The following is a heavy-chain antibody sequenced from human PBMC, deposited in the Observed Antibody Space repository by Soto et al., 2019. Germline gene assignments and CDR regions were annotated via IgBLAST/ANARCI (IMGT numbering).Heavy chain of an antibody. CDR2: VYYNGSA. Sequence: KPSETLSLTCNASGGLISGSYWSWIRQSPGKGLEWLGYVYYNGSANYSLSLRNRGSTTVDTSKNDFFLRLMSVTAADTAVYFYGRCVAVPGAHIDYWGQGTQVTVSS. J-gene: IGHJ4*02. D-gene: IGHD6-19*01. CDR1: GGLISGSY. CDR3: GRCVAVPGAHIDY. V-gene: IGHV4-59*01.